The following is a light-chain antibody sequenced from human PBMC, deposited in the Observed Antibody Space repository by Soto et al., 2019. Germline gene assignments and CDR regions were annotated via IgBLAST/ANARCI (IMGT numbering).Light chain of an antibody. CDR2: AAS. CDR3: KKHNSAPFT. J-gene: IGKJ3*01. V-gene: IGKV1-27*01. CDR1: QGISTY. Sequence: DIQMTQSPSSLSASVGDRVTITCRASQGISTYLAWYQQKPGKVPKLLIYAASTLQLGVPSRFSGSGSGTDFVLTISSLKPEDVATYYCKKHNSAPFTFGPGTKVDIK.